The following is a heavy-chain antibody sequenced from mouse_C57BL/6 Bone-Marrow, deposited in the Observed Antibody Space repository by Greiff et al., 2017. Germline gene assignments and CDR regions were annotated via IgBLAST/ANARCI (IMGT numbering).Heavy chain of an antibody. CDR1: GFTFSSYG. J-gene: IGHJ1*03. CDR3: ATDGFYFDV. Sequence: EVQVVESGGDLVKPGGSLKLSCAASGFTFSSYGMSWVRQTPDKRLEWVATISSGGSYTYYPDSVKGRFTISRDNAKNTLYLQMSSLKSEDTAMYYCATDGFYFDVWGTGTTVTVSS. V-gene: IGHV5-6*01. CDR2: ISSGGSYT. D-gene: IGHD2-3*01.